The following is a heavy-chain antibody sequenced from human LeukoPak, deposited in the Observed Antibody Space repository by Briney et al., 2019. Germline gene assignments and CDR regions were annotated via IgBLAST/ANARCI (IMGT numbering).Heavy chain of an antibody. CDR3: ARDFLRTASPDAFDF. V-gene: IGHV4-31*03. Sequence: SETLSLTCTVSGDSISSDGYSWTWTRQPPGKGLEWIGHISYSGNTYYNPSLKSRVTLSVDASKNQFSLNLTSVTAADTAIYYRARDFLRTASPDAFDFWGQGTMVTVSS. D-gene: IGHD2-21*02. CDR1: GDSISSDGYS. J-gene: IGHJ3*01. CDR2: ISYSGNT.